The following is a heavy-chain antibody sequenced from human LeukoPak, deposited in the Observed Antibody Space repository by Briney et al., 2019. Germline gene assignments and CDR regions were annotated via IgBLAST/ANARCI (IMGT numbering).Heavy chain of an antibody. V-gene: IGHV3-23*01. D-gene: IGHD2-21*01. J-gene: IGHJ4*02. CDR3: ARSRLTIPGSDHDYFYDY. CDR2: ISGSGAGT. Sequence: GGSLRLSCTACGCTFNSQAKMCLRQAPGKGLEWVSTISGSGAGTYYADSVKGRFTISRDNSKNTLYLQMNSLRAEDEAVYYCARSRLTIPGSDHDYFYDYWGQGTLVTVSS. CDR1: GCTFNSQA.